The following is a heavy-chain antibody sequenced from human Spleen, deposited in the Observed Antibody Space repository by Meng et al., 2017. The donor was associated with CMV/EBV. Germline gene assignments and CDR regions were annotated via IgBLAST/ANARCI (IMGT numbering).Heavy chain of an antibody. CDR3: AKDNSGISSFYPVSPNWFDP. Sequence: GGSLRLSCAASGFTFSSYAMSWVRQAPGKGLEWVAGISWNGGRTDYADSVKGRFTIYRDNAKNSLFLQMNSLRGEDTALYYCAKDNSGISSFYPVSPNWFDPRGQGTLVTVSS. J-gene: IGHJ5*02. D-gene: IGHD1-26*01. CDR1: GFTFSSYA. V-gene: IGHV3-20*04. CDR2: ISWNGGRT.